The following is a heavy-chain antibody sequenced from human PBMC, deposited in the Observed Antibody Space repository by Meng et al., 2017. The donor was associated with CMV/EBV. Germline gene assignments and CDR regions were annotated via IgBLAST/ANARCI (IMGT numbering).Heavy chain of an antibody. CDR1: GGTFSSYA. V-gene: IGHV1-69*10. J-gene: IGHJ5*02. D-gene: IGHD2-2*01. CDR3: ARPYCSSTSYYTNWFDP. CDR2: IIPILGIA. Sequence: SVKVSCKASGGTFSSYAISWVRQAPGQGLEWMGGIIPILGIANYAQKFQGRVTITADKSTSTAYMELSSLRSEDTAVYYCARPYCSSTSYYTNWFDPWGQGTLVTVSS.